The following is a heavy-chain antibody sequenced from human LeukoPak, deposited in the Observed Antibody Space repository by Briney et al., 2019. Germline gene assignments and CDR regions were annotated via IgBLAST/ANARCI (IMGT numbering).Heavy chain of an antibody. J-gene: IGHJ6*03. CDR2: INHSGST. D-gene: IGHD3-10*01. Sequence: SETLSLTCAVYGGSFSGYYWSWIRQPPGKGLEWIGEINHSGSTNYNPSLKSRVTISVDTSKNQFSLKLSSVTAADTAVYYCASSAMVRGVIIPTDYYYMDVWGKGTTVTISS. CDR3: ASSAMVRGVIIPTDYYYMDV. V-gene: IGHV4-34*01. CDR1: GGSFSGYY.